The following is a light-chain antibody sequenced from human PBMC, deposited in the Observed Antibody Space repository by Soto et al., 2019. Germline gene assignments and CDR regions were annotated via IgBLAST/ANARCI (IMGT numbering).Light chain of an antibody. V-gene: IGKV1-5*03. CDR3: QQYKSSST. Sequence: DIQMTQYPYTLSASVGDTVTITCRSSESISIWLAWYQQKPGKAPNLLINKASSLQSEVPSRFSGSGSGTEFTLTITSLQPDDFGVYYCQQYKSSSTFGQGTKVDI. J-gene: IGKJ1*01. CDR1: ESISIW. CDR2: KAS.